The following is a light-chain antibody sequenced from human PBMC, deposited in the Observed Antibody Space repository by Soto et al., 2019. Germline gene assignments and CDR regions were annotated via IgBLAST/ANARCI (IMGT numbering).Light chain of an antibody. CDR3: QQYSLYPWT. Sequence: DIQMTQSPSTLSASVGDRVTITCRASQRVSTWLAWYQQKPGKAPKALIYNVSSLESGVPSRFGGSGSGSAFTRTISSLQADDFATYYCQQYSLYPWTSGHGTKVEIK. CDR1: QRVSTW. CDR2: NVS. V-gene: IGKV1-5*01. J-gene: IGKJ1*01.